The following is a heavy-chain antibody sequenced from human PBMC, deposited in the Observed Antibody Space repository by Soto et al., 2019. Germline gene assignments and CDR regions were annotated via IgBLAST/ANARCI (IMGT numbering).Heavy chain of an antibody. CDR3: ARGRYGDY. CDR1: GYTFTSYG. D-gene: IGHD1-1*01. J-gene: IGHJ4*02. Sequence: QVHLVQSGAEVKKPGASVKVSCKASGYTFTSYGITWVRQGLGQGLEWKGWISAHNGNTDYAQKLEGRDIGTRDTSTSTADMELRSLRADDTAVDYCARGRYGDYWGQGALVTVSS. CDR2: ISAHNGNT. V-gene: IGHV1-18*01.